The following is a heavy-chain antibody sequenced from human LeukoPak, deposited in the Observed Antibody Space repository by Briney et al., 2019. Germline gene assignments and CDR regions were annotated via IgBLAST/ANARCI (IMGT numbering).Heavy chain of an antibody. D-gene: IGHD2-15*01. CDR1: GCSFTNYW. V-gene: IGHV5-51*01. J-gene: IGHJ4*02. Sequence: GESLKISCKGSGCSFTNYWIGWVRQMPGKGLEWMGTIYPVDSDTRYSPSFQGQVTISADKSISTAYLQWSSLKASDTAMYYCARGYCSGDPCYLDYWGQGTLVTVSS. CDR2: IYPVDSDT. CDR3: ARGYCSGDPCYLDY.